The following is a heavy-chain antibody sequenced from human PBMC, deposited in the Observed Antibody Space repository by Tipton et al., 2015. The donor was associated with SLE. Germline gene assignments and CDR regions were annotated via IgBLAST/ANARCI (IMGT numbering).Heavy chain of an antibody. Sequence: SLRLSCAASGFTFSNYWMNWVRQAPGKGLEWVANIKQDGSERYYADSVEGRFAISRDNAKNSLYLQMNSLRDEDTAVYYCARGSPEIDYWGQGTLVTVSS. D-gene: IGHD1-14*01. CDR1: GFTFSNYW. CDR2: IKQDGSER. J-gene: IGHJ4*02. V-gene: IGHV3-7*01. CDR3: ARGSPEIDY.